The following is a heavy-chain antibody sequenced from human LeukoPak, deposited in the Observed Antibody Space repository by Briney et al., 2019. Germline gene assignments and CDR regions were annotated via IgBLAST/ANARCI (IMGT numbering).Heavy chain of an antibody. CDR3: ARVPRKAYYYDSSGTPVGFDY. D-gene: IGHD3-22*01. CDR2: INHSGST. V-gene: IGHV4-34*01. J-gene: IGHJ4*02. Sequence: SETLSLTCAVYGGSFSGYYWSWIRQPPGKGLEWIGEINHSGSTNYNPSLKSRVTISVDTSKNQFSPKLSSVTAADTAVYYCARVPRKAYYYDSSGTPVGFDYWGQGTLVTVSS. CDR1: GGSFSGYY.